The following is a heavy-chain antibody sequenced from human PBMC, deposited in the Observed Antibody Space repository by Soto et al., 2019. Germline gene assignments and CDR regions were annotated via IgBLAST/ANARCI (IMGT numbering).Heavy chain of an antibody. CDR3: ARVAENIVIMVYAMSWFDP. CDR2: ISAYNGNT. CDR1: GYTFTSYG. J-gene: IGHJ5*02. D-gene: IGHD2-8*01. Sequence: SVKVSCKASGYTFTSYGISWVRQAPGQGLEWMGWISAYNGNTNYAQKLQGRVTMTTDTSTSTAYMELRSLRSDDTAVYYCARVAENIVIMVYAMSWFDPWGQGPLGTAS. V-gene: IGHV1-18*01.